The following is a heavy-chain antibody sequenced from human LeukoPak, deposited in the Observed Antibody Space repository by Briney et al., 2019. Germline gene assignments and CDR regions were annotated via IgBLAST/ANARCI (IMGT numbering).Heavy chain of an antibody. D-gene: IGHD3-22*01. Sequence: GGSLRLSCAASGFTFSSYAMSWVRQAPGKGLEWVAVISYDGSNKYYADSVKGRFTISRDNSKNTLYLQMNSLRAEDTAVYYCAIISSKPDDSSGYYSDYWGQGTLVTVSS. CDR1: GFTFSSYA. CDR3: AIISSKPDDSSGYYSDY. CDR2: ISYDGSNK. V-gene: IGHV3-30*03. J-gene: IGHJ4*02.